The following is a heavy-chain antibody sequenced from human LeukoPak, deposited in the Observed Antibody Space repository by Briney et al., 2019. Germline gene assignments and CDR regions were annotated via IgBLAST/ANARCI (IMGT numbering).Heavy chain of an antibody. CDR1: GFTFSSYW. CDR3: ARGDSSSWYVDY. Sequence: GGSLRLSCAASGFTFSSYWMHWVRQAPGKGLVWVSRINSDGSSTSYADSVKGRFTIPRDNAKNTLYLQMNSLRAEDTAVYYCARGDSSSWYVDYWGQGTLVTVSS. CDR2: INSDGSST. J-gene: IGHJ4*02. V-gene: IGHV3-74*01. D-gene: IGHD6-13*01.